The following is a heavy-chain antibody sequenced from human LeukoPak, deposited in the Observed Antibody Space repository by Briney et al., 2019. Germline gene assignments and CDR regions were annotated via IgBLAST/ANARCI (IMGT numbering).Heavy chain of an antibody. J-gene: IGHJ4*02. Sequence: PGGSLRLSCAASGFTVSSNYMSWVRQAPGKGLEWVSVIYSGGSTYYADSVKGRFTISRDNSKNTLYIQMNSLRAEDTAVYYCVRGDYGDYTLFDYWGQGTLVTVSS. CDR2: IYSGGST. CDR1: GFTVSSNY. V-gene: IGHV3-53*01. D-gene: IGHD4-17*01. CDR3: VRGDYGDYTLFDY.